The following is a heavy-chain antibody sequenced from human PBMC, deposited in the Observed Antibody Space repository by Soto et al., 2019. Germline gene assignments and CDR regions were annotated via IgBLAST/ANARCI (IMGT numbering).Heavy chain of an antibody. J-gene: IGHJ4*02. CDR1: GFSLTTRPVG. CDR2: AYWDDDN. Sequence: SGPTLVNPTPTLTLTCTFSGFSLTTRPVGVGWIRQSPGKALEWLAFAYWDDDNRYSPSLRRRLTVSKDTYKNQVVLTMTHRDTVDTATYYCEHRRHSGDWHGGYFDYWGQGTLVTVSS. V-gene: IGHV2-5*02. CDR3: EHRRHSGDWHGGYFDY. D-gene: IGHD2-21*01.